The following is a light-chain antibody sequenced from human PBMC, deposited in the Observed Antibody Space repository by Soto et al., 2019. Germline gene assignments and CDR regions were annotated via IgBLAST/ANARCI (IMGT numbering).Light chain of an antibody. CDR1: SSDFGDYNY. J-gene: IGLJ1*01. V-gene: IGLV2-14*01. CDR3: SSYTSISTLV. CDR2: EVS. Sequence: QSALTQPASVSGSPGQSITISCTGTSSDFGDYNYVSWYLQYPGKAPKLVISEVSNRPSGVSNRFSGSKSGNTASLTISGLQAEDEADYFWSSYTSISTLVFGTGTKLTLL.